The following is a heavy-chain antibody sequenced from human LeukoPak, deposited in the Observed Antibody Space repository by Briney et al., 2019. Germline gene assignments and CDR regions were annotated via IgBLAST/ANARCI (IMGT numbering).Heavy chain of an antibody. V-gene: IGHV1-69*13. D-gene: IGHD2-2*01. CDR3: ARGRVVLAEFDY. CDR1: GGTFSSYA. Sequence: SVKVSCKASGGTFSSYAISWVRQAPGQGLEWMGGIIPIFGTANYAQKFQGRVTITADESTSTAYMELSSLRSEDTAVYYCARGRVVLAEFDYWGQGTLATVSS. CDR2: IIPIFGTA. J-gene: IGHJ4*02.